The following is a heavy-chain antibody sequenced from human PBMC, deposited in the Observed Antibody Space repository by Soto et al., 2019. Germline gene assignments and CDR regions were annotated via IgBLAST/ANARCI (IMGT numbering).Heavy chain of an antibody. CDR1: GFTFSSYG. V-gene: IGHV3-30*18. D-gene: IGHD6-13*01. Sequence: AGGSLRLSCAASGFTFSSYGMHWVRQAPGKGLEWVAVISYDGSNKYYADSVKGRFTISRDNSKNTLYLQMNSLRAEDTAVYYCAKDPRDSSSWYYYYYYGMDVWGQGTTVTVSS. CDR2: ISYDGSNK. J-gene: IGHJ6*02. CDR3: AKDPRDSSSWYYYYYYGMDV.